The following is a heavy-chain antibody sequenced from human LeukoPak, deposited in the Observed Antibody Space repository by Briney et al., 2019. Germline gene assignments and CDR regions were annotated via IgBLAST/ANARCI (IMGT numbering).Heavy chain of an antibody. CDR1: GYTFTGYY. V-gene: IGHV1-2*04. D-gene: IGHD6-13*01. Sequence: ASVKVSCKASGYTFTGYYMHWVRQAPGQGLEWMGWINPNSGGTNYAQTFQGWVTMTRDTSISTAYMELSRLRSDDTAVYYCARAGYGSVWYRGQELDYWGQGTLVTVSS. J-gene: IGHJ4*02. CDR3: ARAGYGSVWYRGQELDY. CDR2: INPNSGGT.